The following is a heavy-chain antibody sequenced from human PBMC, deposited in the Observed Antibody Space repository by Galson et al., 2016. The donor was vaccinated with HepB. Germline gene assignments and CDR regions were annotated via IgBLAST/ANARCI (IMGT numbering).Heavy chain of an antibody. Sequence: SVKVSCKASGYTVSTYSIHWVRQAPGQRLEWIGWINAGNGDRKYSQKFQGRVSITRDTSASTAYIELNSLRSEDTAVYYCTRGKHRDFYGMDVWGQGTTVTVSS. J-gene: IGHJ6*02. V-gene: IGHV1-3*01. D-gene: IGHD3-10*01. CDR3: TRGKHRDFYGMDV. CDR1: GYTVSTYS. CDR2: INAGNGDR.